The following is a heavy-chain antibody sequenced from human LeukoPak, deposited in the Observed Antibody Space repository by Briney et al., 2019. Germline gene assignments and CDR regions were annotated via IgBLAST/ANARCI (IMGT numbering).Heavy chain of an antibody. CDR3: SRGLRGPDY. V-gene: IGHV3-30*03. CDR2: ISYDGSNK. J-gene: IGHJ4*02. CDR1: GFTFSSYG. D-gene: IGHD5-12*01. Sequence: PGGSLRLSCAASGFTFSSYGMHWVRQAPGKGLEWVAVISYDGSNKYYADSVKGRFTISRDNSKNTLYLQMNSLRAEDTAVYYCSRGLRGPDYWGQGALVTVSS.